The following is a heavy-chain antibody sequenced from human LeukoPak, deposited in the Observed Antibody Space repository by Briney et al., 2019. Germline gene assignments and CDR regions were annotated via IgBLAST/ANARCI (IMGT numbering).Heavy chain of an antibody. J-gene: IGHJ6*02. D-gene: IGHD6-6*01. CDR3: ARSAARLRYYYAMDV. CDR1: GFTFSSYA. Sequence: PGGSLRLFCAAFGFTFSSYAMSWVRQAPGKGLEWVSVIYSGDSGVSTYYADSVKGRFTISRHNSKNTLYLQMSSLRAEDTAVYFCARSAARLRYYYAMDVWGQGTTVTVCS. CDR2: IYSGDSGVST. V-gene: IGHV3-23*03.